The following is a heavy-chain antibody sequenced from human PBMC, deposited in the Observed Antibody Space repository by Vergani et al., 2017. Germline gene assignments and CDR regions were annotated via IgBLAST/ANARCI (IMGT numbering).Heavy chain of an antibody. CDR2: IHPADSDT. CDR1: GYSFTNYW. CDR3: ARLYGRDSSGSKYFDY. J-gene: IGHJ4*02. V-gene: IGHV5-51*01. D-gene: IGHD3-22*01. Sequence: EVQLVQSGAEVKKPGESLKISCQISGYSFTNYWIGWVRQMPGEGLEWMGMIHPADSDTRYSPSFQGQVTISVDKAISTAYLQRSSLRASDSAMYYCARLYGRDSSGSKYFDYWGQGTLVNVSS.